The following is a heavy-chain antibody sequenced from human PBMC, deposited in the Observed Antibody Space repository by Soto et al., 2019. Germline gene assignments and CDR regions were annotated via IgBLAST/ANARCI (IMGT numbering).Heavy chain of an antibody. CDR3: AKKAPEGYMDV. J-gene: IGHJ6*03. CDR1: GFTFDDYA. V-gene: IGHV3-9*01. CDR2: ISRNSGSR. Sequence: GGSLRLSCAASGFTFDDYAMHWVRQAPGKGLEWVSGISRNSGSRGYEDSVKGRFTISRDNAKNSLYLQMNSLRGEDTAFYYCAKKAPEGYMDVWGKGTTVTVSS.